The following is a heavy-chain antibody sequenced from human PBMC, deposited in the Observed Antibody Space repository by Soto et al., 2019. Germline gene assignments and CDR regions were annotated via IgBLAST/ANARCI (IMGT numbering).Heavy chain of an antibody. CDR3: ARINGWKNWFDP. CDR1: GYTFTSYD. V-gene: IGHV1-8*01. CDR2: MNPNSGNT. J-gene: IGHJ5*02. D-gene: IGHD1-1*01. Sequence: QVQLVQSGAEVKKPGASVKVSCKASGYTFTSYDINWVRQATGQGLEWMGWMNPNSGNTGYAQKFQGRVTMXRXXSISTAYMELSSLRSEDTAVYYCARINGWKNWFDPWGQGTLVTVSS.